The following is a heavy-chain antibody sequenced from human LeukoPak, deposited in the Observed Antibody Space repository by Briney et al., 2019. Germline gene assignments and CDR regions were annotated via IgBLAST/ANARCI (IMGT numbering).Heavy chain of an antibody. J-gene: IGHJ5*02. CDR3: ARVQNNYDYVWGSYRPLNWFDP. D-gene: IGHD3-16*02. CDR2: IYYSGST. CDR1: GGSISSYY. V-gene: IGHV4-59*12. Sequence: SETLSLTCTVSGGSISSYYWSWIRQPPGKGLEWIGYIYYSGSTNYNPSLKSRVTISVDTSKNQFSLKLSSATAADTAVYYCARVQNNYDYVWGSYRPLNWFDPWGQGTLVTVSS.